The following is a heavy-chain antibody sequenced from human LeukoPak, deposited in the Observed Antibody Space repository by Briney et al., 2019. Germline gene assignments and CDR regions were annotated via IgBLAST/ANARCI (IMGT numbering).Heavy chain of an antibody. CDR2: ISAYNGNT. J-gene: IGHJ4*02. V-gene: IGHV1-18*01. D-gene: IGHD5-18*01. CDR3: ARVPHGYSYGYGIDY. Sequence: ASVKVSCKASGYTFTSYGISWVRQAPGQGLEWMGWISAYNGNTNYAQKLQDRVTMTTDTSTSTAYMELRSLRSDDTAVYYCARVPHGYSYGYGIDYWGQGTLVTVSS. CDR1: GYTFTSYG.